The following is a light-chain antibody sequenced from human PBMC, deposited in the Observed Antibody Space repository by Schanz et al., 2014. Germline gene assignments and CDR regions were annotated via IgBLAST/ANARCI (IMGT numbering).Light chain of an antibody. CDR1: QSVSSN. CDR3: QQYDTSPYI. J-gene: IGKJ2*01. CDR2: GAS. Sequence: EIVMTQSPATLSVSPGERATLSCRASQSVSSNLAWYQQKPGQAPRLLIDGASTRASGIPDRFSGSGSGTDLTLTISRLEPEDFAIYYCQQYDTSPYIFGQGTKLEIK. V-gene: IGKV3D-15*01.